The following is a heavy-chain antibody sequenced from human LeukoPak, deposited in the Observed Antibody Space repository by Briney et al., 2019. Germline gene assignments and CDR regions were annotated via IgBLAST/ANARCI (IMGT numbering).Heavy chain of an antibody. CDR3: ARQDDSALYYFNY. J-gene: IGHJ4*02. D-gene: IGHD3-16*01. V-gene: IGHV5-51*01. CDR2: IYPGDSDI. CDR1: GYSFSSYW. Sequence: GESLKISCKGSGYSFSSYWIAWVRQMPGKGLEWMGIIYPGDSDIRYSPSFQGQVTISADKSISTAYLQWSSLKASDTAMYYCARQDDSALYYFNYWGQGTLATVSS.